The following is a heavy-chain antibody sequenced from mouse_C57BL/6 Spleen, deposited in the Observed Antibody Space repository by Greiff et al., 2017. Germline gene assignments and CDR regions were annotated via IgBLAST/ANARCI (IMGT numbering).Heavy chain of an antibody. CDR1: GYTFTEYT. V-gene: IGHV1-62-2*01. J-gene: IGHJ4*01. Sequence: QVQLQQSGAELVKPGASVKLSCKASGYTFTEYTIHWVKQRSGQGLEWIGWFYPGSGSIKYNEKFKDKATLTADNSSSTVYMELSRLTSEDSAVYFCARHEEGYSNDKGAMDYWGQGTSVTVSS. CDR2: FYPGSGSI. D-gene: IGHD2-12*01. CDR3: ARHEEGYSNDKGAMDY.